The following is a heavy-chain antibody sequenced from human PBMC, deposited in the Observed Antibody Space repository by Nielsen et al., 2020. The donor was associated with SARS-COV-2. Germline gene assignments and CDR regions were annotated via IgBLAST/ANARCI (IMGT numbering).Heavy chain of an antibody. Sequence: SLKISCAASGFTFDDYAMHWVRQAPGKGLEWVSGISWNSGSIGYADSVKGRFTISRDNAKNSLYLQMNSLRAEDTALYYCAALSGVLLWFGESLGPNDYWGQGTLVTVSS. CDR3: AALSGVLLWFGESLGPNDY. J-gene: IGHJ4*02. V-gene: IGHV3-9*01. D-gene: IGHD3-10*01. CDR1: GFTFDDYA. CDR2: ISWNSGSI.